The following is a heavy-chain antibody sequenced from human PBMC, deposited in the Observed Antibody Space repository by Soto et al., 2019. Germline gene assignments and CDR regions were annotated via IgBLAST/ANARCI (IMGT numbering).Heavy chain of an antibody. J-gene: IGHJ4*02. CDR3: AKDQDIVVVVAAYFDY. CDR2: ISGSGGST. CDR1: GFTFSTYA. V-gene: IGHV3-23*01. Sequence: PGGSLRLSCAASGFTFSTYAMSWVRQAPGKGLEWVSGISGSGGSTYYADSVKGRFTISRDNSKDTLYLQMNSLRAEDTAVYYCAKDQDIVVVVAAYFDYWGQGTLVTVSS. D-gene: IGHD2-15*01.